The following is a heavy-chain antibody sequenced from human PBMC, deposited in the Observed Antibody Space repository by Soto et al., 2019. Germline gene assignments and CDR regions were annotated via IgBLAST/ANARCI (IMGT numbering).Heavy chain of an antibody. CDR2: IWYDGGEK. D-gene: IGHD6-13*01. CDR3: ARYVSSRYNNWIDP. V-gene: IGHV3-33*01. J-gene: IGHJ5*02. CDR1: GFTFSSYG. Sequence: QVQLVESGGGVVQPGGSLRLSCAASGFTFSSYGMHWVRQAPGKGLEWVAVIWYDGGEKYYADSVKGRFTISRDNSKNTLSLQMNNLSAEYTAVYYCARYVSSRYNNWIDPWGQGTLVTVSS.